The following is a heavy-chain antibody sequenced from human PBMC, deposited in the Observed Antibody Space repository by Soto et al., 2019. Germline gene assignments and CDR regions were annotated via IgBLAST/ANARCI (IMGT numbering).Heavy chain of an antibody. V-gene: IGHV1-69*02. Sequence: QVQLVQSGAEVKKPGSSVKVSCKASGGTFSSYTISWVRQAPGQGLEWMGRIIPILGIANNAQKFQGRVTITADKYTITAYMELSSLRSDDTAVYYCAVINLANSRVYDFDIWGQGTMVTVSS. CDR3: AVINLANSRVYDFDI. D-gene: IGHD2-21*01. J-gene: IGHJ3*02. CDR2: IIPILGIA. CDR1: GGTFSSYT.